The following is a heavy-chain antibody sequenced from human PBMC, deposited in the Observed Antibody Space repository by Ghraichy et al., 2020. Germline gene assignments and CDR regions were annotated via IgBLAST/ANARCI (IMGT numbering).Heavy chain of an antibody. CDR2: ISGGGGKT. D-gene: IGHD2-2*01. Sequence: GESLNISCAASGFAFSSFDMSWVRQVPGKGLEWVSSISGGGGKTYYADSVKGRFTISRDNSKNTLFLQADGRRAEDTALCPCARKGVVVLPSAHDAFDLWGQGTVVTVSS. J-gene: IGHJ3*01. CDR3: ARKGVVVLPSAHDAFDL. V-gene: IGHV3-23*01. CDR1: GFAFSSFD.